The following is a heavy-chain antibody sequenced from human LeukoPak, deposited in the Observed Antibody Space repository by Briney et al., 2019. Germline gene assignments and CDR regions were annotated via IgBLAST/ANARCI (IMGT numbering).Heavy chain of an antibody. CDR1: GFTFSSYW. CDR2: ISWDGSDK. CDR3: VRQAQEDY. V-gene: IGHV3-30*03. J-gene: IGHJ4*02. Sequence: GGSLRLSCAASGFTFSSYWMSWVRQAPDTGLEWVAVISWDGSDKYYADSVKGRFTISRDNSKNTLYLQMDSLRSEDTGVYYCVRQAQEDYWGQGTLVTVSS.